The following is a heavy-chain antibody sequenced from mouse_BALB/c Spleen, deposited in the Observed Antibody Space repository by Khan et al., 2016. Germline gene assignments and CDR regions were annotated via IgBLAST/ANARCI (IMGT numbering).Heavy chain of an antibody. D-gene: IGHD2-14*01. J-gene: IGHJ4*01. CDR1: GYSITSGYY. CDR3: ARDGYRYDGGYYYAMDY. CDR2: ISYDGSN. Sequence: EVQLQESGPGLVKPSQSLSLTCSVTGYSITSGYYWNWIRQFPGNKLEWRGYISYDGSNNYNPSLKNRISITRDTSKNQFFLKLNSVTTEDTATYYCARDGYRYDGGYYYAMDYWGQGTSVTVSS. V-gene: IGHV3-6*02.